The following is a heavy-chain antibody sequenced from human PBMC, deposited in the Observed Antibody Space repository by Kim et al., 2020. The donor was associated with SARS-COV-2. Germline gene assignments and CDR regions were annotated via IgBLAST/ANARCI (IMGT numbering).Heavy chain of an antibody. Sequence: SETLSLTCTVSGGSVSSSSYYWGWIRQPPGKGREWIGNIYYTGSTYYNPSLKSRVTISVDTSKNQFSLKLSSLPAADTAVYYCARLEYSSSSRLFDPWGQGTLVTVSA. J-gene: IGHJ5*02. CDR2: IYYTGST. CDR1: GGSVSSSSYY. D-gene: IGHD6-6*01. CDR3: ARLEYSSSSRLFDP. V-gene: IGHV4-39*01.